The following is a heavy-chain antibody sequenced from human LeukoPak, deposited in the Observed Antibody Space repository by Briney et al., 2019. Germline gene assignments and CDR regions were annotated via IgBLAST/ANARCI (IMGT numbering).Heavy chain of an antibody. CDR2: INPNDGDT. CDR3: ARANFLYCSSSTCLFDY. J-gene: IGHJ4*02. V-gene: IGHV1-2*02. CDR1: GYTFTDYY. D-gene: IGHD2-2*01. Sequence: ASVKVSCKASGYTFTDYYMHWVRQSPGQGFEWMGWINPNDGDTNYAQKFQGRVTMTRDTSISTAHMEVSRLRSDDTAVYYCARANFLYCSSSTCLFDYWGQGTLVTVSS.